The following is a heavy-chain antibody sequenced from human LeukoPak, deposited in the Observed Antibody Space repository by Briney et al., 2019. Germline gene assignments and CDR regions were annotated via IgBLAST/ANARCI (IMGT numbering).Heavy chain of an antibody. CDR2: INPNSGGT. CDR1: GYTFTGYY. D-gene: IGHD3-10*01. V-gene: IGHV1-2*02. CDR3: AREKSYGSGAPGY. Sequence: ASVKVSCKASGYTFTGYYMHWVRQAPGQGLEWMGWINPNSGGTNYAQKFQGRVTMTRDTSISTAYMELSRLRSDDTAVYYCAREKSYGSGAPGYWAQGTLVTVPS. J-gene: IGHJ4*02.